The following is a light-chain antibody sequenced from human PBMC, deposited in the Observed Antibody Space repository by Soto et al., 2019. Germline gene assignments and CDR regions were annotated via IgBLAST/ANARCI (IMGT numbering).Light chain of an antibody. CDR2: DDS. CDR3: QSFDSSLSAYV. Sequence: QAVVTQPPSVSGAPGQRVTISCTGSSSNIGAGYDLHWYQHLPGTAPKLLIYDDSNRPSGVPDRFSGSRSGTSASLAITGLQADDEADYYCQSFDSSLSAYVFGTGTKLTVL. V-gene: IGLV1-40*01. J-gene: IGLJ1*01. CDR1: SSNIGAGYD.